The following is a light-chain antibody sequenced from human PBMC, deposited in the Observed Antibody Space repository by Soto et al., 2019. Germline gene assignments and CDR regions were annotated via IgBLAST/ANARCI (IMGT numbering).Light chain of an antibody. CDR2: DAS. V-gene: IGKV1-6*01. CDR1: QGMRDD. Sequence: IQITQSPASLWAGLGVRITITCRASQGMRDDLLWYQQKPGKAPNLLIYDASSLQSGVPSRFSGSGSNRDFTIPISSLQPEDFATYFWLQDYTYPWTWGQGTKVDLK. J-gene: IGKJ1*01. CDR3: LQDYTYPWT.